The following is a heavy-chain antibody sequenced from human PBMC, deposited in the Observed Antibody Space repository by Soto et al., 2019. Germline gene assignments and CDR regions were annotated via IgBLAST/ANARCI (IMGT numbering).Heavy chain of an antibody. CDR2: INAGNGNT. CDR3: ARVSVTHTIFGVVIILNDY. Sequence: ASVKVSCKASGYTFTSYAMHWVRQAPGQRLEWMGWINAGNGNTKYSQKFQGRVTITRDTSASTACMELSSLRSEDTAVYYCARVSVTHTIFGVVIILNDYWGQGTLVTVSS. D-gene: IGHD3-3*01. CDR1: GYTFTSYA. V-gene: IGHV1-3*01. J-gene: IGHJ4*02.